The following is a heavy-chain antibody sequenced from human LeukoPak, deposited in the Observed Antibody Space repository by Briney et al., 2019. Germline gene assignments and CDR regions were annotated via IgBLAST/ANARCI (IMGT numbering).Heavy chain of an antibody. V-gene: IGHV3-23*01. Sequence: GGSLRPSCAASGFTFSSYAMSWVRQAPGKGLEWVSAISGSGGSTYYADSVKGRFTISRDNSKNTLYLQMNSLRAEDTAVYYCAKDPLGRSGYDDYWGQGTLVTVSS. CDR1: GFTFSSYA. CDR3: AKDPLGRSGYDDY. J-gene: IGHJ4*02. CDR2: ISGSGGST. D-gene: IGHD5-12*01.